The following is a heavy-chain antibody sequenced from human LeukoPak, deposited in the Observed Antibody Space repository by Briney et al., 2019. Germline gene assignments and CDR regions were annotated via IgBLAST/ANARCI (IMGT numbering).Heavy chain of an antibody. CDR3: ARDVHGDYGSGWFDP. CDR2: IMPLFGTA. Sequence: SVKVSCKTSGGTSNNSAISWVRQAPGQGLEWLGGIMPLFGTAGYAQKFQGRVTITKDESTRTVYLELTSLTSDDTAVYYCARDVHGDYGSGWFDPWGQGTLVSVSS. D-gene: IGHD4-17*01. V-gene: IGHV1-69*05. CDR1: GGTSNNSA. J-gene: IGHJ5*02.